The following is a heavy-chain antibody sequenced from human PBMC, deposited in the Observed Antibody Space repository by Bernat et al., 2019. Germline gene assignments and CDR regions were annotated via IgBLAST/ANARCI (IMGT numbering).Heavy chain of an antibody. CDR1: GFTFSTNG. D-gene: IGHD1-26*01. Sequence: QVQLVESGGGVVQPGGSLRLSCAVSGFTFSTNGMHWVRQAPGKGLEWVAFIRYDGSNKYYADSVKGRFTISRDNSKNTLYLQINSLRAEDTAVYYCAKDRGGGSYFDYWGQGTLVTVSS. CDR2: IRYDGSNK. V-gene: IGHV3-30*02. J-gene: IGHJ4*02. CDR3: AKDRGGGSYFDY.